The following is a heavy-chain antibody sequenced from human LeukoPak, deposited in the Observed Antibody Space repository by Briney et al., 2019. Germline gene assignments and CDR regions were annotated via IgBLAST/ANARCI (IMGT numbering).Heavy chain of an antibody. CDR3: ARGGVGATTYVWFDP. V-gene: IGHV1-46*01. CDR1: GYTFTNYY. D-gene: IGHD1-26*01. Sequence: ASVKVSCKASGYTFTNYYIHWVRQAPGQGLECMGIINPSGGSTSYAQKFQGRVTMTRDMSTSTVYMELSSLRSEDTAVYYCARGGVGATTYVWFDPWGQGALVTVSS. J-gene: IGHJ5*02. CDR2: INPSGGST.